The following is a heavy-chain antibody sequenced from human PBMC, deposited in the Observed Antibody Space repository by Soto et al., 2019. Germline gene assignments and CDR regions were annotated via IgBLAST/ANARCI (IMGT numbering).Heavy chain of an antibody. J-gene: IGHJ4*02. CDR3: TRDFDFSRYYESSGSFFDF. CDR1: GFTFNGYP. CDR2: ISYDSTET. V-gene: IGHV3-30*01. D-gene: IGHD3-22*01. Sequence: QVQLVESGGGVVQPGGSLRLSCEISGFTFNGYPLHWVRQAPGKGLDWVALISYDSTETYYADSVKGRFTISRDPSKNTLYLQMNSLRSEDTAVYFCTRDFDFSRYYESSGSFFDFWGPGTLVTVSS.